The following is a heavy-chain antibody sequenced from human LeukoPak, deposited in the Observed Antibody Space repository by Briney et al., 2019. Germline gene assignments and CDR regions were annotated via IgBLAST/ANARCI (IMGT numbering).Heavy chain of an antibody. D-gene: IGHD3-10*01. CDR1: GGSISSYY. J-gene: IGHJ5*02. CDR2: IYTSGST. V-gene: IGHV4-4*07. CDR3: ARRGNYYGSGSNNWFDP. Sequence: SETLSLTCTVSGGSISSYYWSWIRQPAGKGLEWIGRIYTSGSTNYNPSLKSRVTMSVDTSKNQFSLKLSSVTAADTAVYYCARRGNYYGSGSNNWFDPWGQGTLVTVSS.